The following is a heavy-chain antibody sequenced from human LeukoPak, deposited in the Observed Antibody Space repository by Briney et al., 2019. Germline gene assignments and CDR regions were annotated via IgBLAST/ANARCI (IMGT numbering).Heavy chain of an antibody. CDR1: GFTFSSYS. CDR3: AKRPRYFDWYDY. CDR2: ISSSSSTI. V-gene: IGHV3-48*01. D-gene: IGHD3-9*01. J-gene: IGHJ4*02. Sequence: PGGSLRLSCAASGFTFSSYSMNWVRQAPGKGLEWVSYISSSSSTIYYADSVKGRFTISRDNSKNTLYLQMNSLRAEDTAVYYCAKRPRYFDWYDYWGQGTLVTVSS.